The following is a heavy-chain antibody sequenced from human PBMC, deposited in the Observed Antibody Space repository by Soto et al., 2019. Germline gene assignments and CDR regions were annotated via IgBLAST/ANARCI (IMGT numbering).Heavy chain of an antibody. J-gene: IGHJ4*02. CDR3: ASNYVSGYRAFDS. D-gene: IGHD3-10*01. Sequence: QVQLVQSGAEVKSAGSSVKVSCKASGDTFNFYSINWVRQAPGLGLEWVGRVNPILSMSNYAQKFQGRVTMTADKSTGTAHMELTSLRSEDTAIYDCASNYVSGYRAFDSWGQGALVTVSS. CDR1: GDTFNFYS. CDR2: VNPILSMS. V-gene: IGHV1-69*02.